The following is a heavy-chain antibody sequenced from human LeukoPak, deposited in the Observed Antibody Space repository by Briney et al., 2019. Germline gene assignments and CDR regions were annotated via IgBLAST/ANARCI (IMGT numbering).Heavy chain of an antibody. D-gene: IGHD6-19*01. CDR3: AKVRYSSGWYFDY. J-gene: IGHJ4*02. CDR1: GFTFTSYS. V-gene: IGHV3-23*01. CDR2: ISGSGGST. Sequence: GGSLRLSCAASGFTFTSYSMNWVRQAPGKGLEWVSAISGSGGSTYYADSVKGRFTISRDNSKNTLYLQMNSLRAEDTAVYYCAKVRYSSGWYFDYWGQGTLVTVSS.